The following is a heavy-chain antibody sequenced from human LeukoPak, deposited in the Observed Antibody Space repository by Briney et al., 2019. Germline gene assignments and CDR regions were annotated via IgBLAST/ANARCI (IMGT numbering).Heavy chain of an antibody. D-gene: IGHD1-26*01. CDR2: IYHSGST. Sequence: PSETLSLTCAVSGGSISSGGYSWSWIRQPPGKGLEWIGYIYHSGSTYYNPSLKSRVTISVDRSKNQFSLKLSSVTAADMAVYYCARARPSGSYYYFDYWGQGTLVTVSS. CDR3: ARARPSGSYYYFDY. CDR1: GGSISSGGYS. V-gene: IGHV4-30-2*01. J-gene: IGHJ4*02.